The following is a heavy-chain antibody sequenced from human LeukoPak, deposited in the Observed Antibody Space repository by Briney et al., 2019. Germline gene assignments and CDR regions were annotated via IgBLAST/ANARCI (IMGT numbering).Heavy chain of an antibody. V-gene: IGHV4-59*01. CDR2: IYYSGGT. Sequence: SETLSLTCTVSGGSISSYYWSWIRQPPGKGLEWIGYIYYSGGTNYNPSLKSRVTISVDTSKNQFSLKLSSVTAADTAVYYCAGDRAVVVPAAIGEDYYYYGMDVWGQGTTVTVSS. CDR3: AGDRAVVVPAAIGEDYYYYGMDV. D-gene: IGHD2-2*02. CDR1: GGSISSYY. J-gene: IGHJ6*02.